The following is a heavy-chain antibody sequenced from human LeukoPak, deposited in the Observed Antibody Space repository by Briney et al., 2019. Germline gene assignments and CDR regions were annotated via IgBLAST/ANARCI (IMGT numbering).Heavy chain of an antibody. Sequence: EASVKVSCKASGYTFTNYAIHWVRQAPGQRPEWMGWIDGGNGDTKYLEKFQDRVTFARDTSASTAFMELNSLRSEDTAVYYCARRGVTTRDSYYYAMDVWGQGTTITVSS. CDR3: ARRGVTTRDSYYYAMDV. J-gene: IGHJ6*02. V-gene: IGHV1-3*01. CDR1: GYTFTNYA. CDR2: IDGGNGDT. D-gene: IGHD2-21*02.